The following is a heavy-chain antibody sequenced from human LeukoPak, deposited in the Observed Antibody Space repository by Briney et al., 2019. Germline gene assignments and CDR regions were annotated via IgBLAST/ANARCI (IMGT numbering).Heavy chain of an antibody. J-gene: IGHJ4*02. CDR1: GFTFDVYA. CDR3: ARTVGATDSLDY. CDR2: ISGDGGST. D-gene: IGHD1-26*01. Sequence: PGGSLRLSCAASGFTFDVYAMHWVRQAPGKGLEWVSLISGDGGSTYYADSVKGRFTISRDNAKNSLYLQMNSLRAEDTAVYYCARTVGATDSLDYWGQGTLVTVSS. V-gene: IGHV3-43*02.